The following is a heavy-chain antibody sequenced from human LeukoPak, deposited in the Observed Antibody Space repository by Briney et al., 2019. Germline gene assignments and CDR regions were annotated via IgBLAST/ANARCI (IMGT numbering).Heavy chain of an antibody. V-gene: IGHV3-23*01. J-gene: IGHJ1*01. CDR1: GFTFSNYA. D-gene: IGHD6-13*01. CDR3: AKDGSLGAAGTIEYFQH. Sequence: PGGSLRLSCEVSGFTFSNYAMSWVRQAPGKGLEWVSAISGSGARTFYADSVRGRFTISRDNSKNTLYLQMNSLRAEDTAVYYSAKDGSLGAAGTIEYFQHWGQGTLVTVSS. CDR2: ISGSGART.